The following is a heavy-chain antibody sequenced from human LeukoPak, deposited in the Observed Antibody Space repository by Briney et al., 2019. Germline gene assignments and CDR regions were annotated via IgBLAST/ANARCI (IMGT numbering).Heavy chain of an antibody. CDR3: ARLDIVVVPASIPAVGFDP. J-gene: IGHJ5*02. D-gene: IGHD2-2*01. CDR1: GGSFSGYY. CDR2: INHSGST. V-gene: IGHV4-34*01. Sequence: SETLSLTCTVYGGSFSGYYWSWIRQPPGKGLEWIGEINHSGSTNYNPSLKSRVTMSVDTSKNQFSLKLSSVPAADTAVYFCARLDIVVVPASIPAVGFDPWGQGTPVTVSS.